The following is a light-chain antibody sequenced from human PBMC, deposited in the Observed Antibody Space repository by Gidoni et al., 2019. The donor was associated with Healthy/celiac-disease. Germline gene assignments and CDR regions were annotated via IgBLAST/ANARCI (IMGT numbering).Light chain of an antibody. Sequence: VTTQDTLSLPVTPGQPASISCSSSQSLLHSNGYNYTDWYLQQPGQSPLLMIYVASNRASGAPDRFSGSGSGKDFTLKISRVAAEDVGVYYCLQARQTPYTFGQGTKLEIK. CDR1: QSLLHSNGYNY. CDR2: VAS. CDR3: LQARQTPYT. V-gene: IGKV2-28*01. J-gene: IGKJ2*01.